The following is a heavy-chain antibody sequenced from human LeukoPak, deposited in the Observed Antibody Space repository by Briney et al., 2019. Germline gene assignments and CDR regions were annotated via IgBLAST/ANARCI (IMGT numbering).Heavy chain of an antibody. Sequence: GGSLRLPCAATGFTFNIYWMGWVRQAPGKGLEWVASLGGDGSAKHFLDSVEGRFAISRDNAKNSLYLQMNSLRAEDTAVYYCARWDAYCSGGRCYFGGFAFDIWGQGTMVTVSS. CDR3: ARWDAYCSGGRCYFGGFAFDI. D-gene: IGHD2-15*01. J-gene: IGHJ3*02. CDR1: GFTFNIYW. CDR2: LGGDGSAK. V-gene: IGHV3-7*01.